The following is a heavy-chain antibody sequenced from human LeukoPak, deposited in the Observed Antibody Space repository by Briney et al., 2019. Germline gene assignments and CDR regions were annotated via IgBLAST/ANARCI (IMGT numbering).Heavy chain of an antibody. D-gene: IGHD2-15*01. J-gene: IGHJ4*02. CDR1: GFTFISYG. V-gene: IGHV3-23*01. Sequence: PGGSLRLSCAASGFTFISYGMSWVRQAPGKGLEWVSAISAGGGSTYYADSVKGRFTISRDISKNTLYLQMNSLRAEDKAVYYCAKRDSGLLDYWGQGTLVTVSS. CDR3: AKRDSGLLDY. CDR2: ISAGGGST.